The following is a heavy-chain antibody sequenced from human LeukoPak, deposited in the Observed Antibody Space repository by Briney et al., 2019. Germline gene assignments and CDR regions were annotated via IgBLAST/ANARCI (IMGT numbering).Heavy chain of an antibody. CDR1: GYTFTGYY. D-gene: IGHD5-24*01. CDR2: INSNSGGT. Sequence: GASVKVSCKASGYTFTGYYMHWVRQAPGQGLEWMGWINSNSGGTNYAQKFQGRVTMTRDTSISTAYMELSRLRSDDTAVYYCARDFYYGYNSWFDYWGQGTLVTVSS. J-gene: IGHJ4*02. CDR3: ARDFYYGYNSWFDY. V-gene: IGHV1-2*02.